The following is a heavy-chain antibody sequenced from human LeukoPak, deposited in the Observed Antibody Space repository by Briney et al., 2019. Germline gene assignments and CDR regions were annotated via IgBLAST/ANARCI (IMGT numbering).Heavy chain of an antibody. CDR2: ISYDGSNK. J-gene: IGHJ4*02. CDR3: AKDGVLALDY. D-gene: IGHD2-15*01. CDR1: GFTFSSYG. V-gene: IGHV3-30*18. Sequence: PGRSLRLSCAASGFTFSSYGMHWVRQAPGKGLEWVAVISYDGSNKYYADSVKGRFTISRDNSKNTLYLRMNSLRAEDTAVYYCAKDGVLALDYWGQGTLVTVSS.